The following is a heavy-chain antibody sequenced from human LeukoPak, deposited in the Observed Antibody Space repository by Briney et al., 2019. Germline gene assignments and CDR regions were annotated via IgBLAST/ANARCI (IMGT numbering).Heavy chain of an antibody. CDR2: IYYSGST. CDR1: GGSISSGGYY. J-gene: IGHJ4*02. V-gene: IGHV4-31*03. CDR3: ARVGPVELATIGYFDY. D-gene: IGHD5-24*01. Sequence: KPSQTLSLTCTVSGGSISSGGYYWSWIRQHPGKGLEWIGYIYYSGSTYYNPSLKSRVTISVDTSKNQFSLKLSSVTVADTAVYYCARVGPVELATIGYFDYWGQGTLVTVSS.